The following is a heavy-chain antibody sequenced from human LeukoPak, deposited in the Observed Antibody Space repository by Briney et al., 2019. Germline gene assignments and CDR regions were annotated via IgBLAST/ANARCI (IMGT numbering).Heavy chain of an antibody. CDR2: ITPIFSTT. Sequence: GSSVKVSCKASGGTFSSYVFTWVRQAPGQGLEWMGGITPIFSTTDYAEKFQGRVTITADASTYTAFMELSSLRSEDSAVYYCAYGYSCIAFWGQGTLVTVSS. D-gene: IGHD5-12*01. V-gene: IGHV1-69*01. CDR1: GGTFSSYV. J-gene: IGHJ4*02. CDR3: AYGYSCIAF.